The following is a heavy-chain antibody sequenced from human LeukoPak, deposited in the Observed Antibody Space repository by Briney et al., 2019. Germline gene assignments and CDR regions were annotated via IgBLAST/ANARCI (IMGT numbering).Heavy chain of an antibody. D-gene: IGHD2-2*01. V-gene: IGHV7-4-1*01. J-gene: IGHJ5*02. Sequence: ASVKVSCKASGYTFTSYAMNWVRQAPGQGLEWMGWVNTNTGNPTYAQGFTGRFVFSLNTSVSTAYLQICSLKAEDTAVYYCAISRGYAHRGNWFDPWGQGTLVTVSS. CDR1: GYTFTSYA. CDR2: VNTNTGNP. CDR3: AISRGYAHRGNWFDP.